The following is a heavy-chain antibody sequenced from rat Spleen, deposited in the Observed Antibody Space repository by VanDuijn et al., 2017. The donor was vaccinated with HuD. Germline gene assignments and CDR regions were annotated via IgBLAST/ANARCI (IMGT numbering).Heavy chain of an antibody. CDR3: ATTPLYYSGDPYYFDY. V-gene: IGHV5-29*01. CDR2: ISYGDSSGHSST. J-gene: IGHJ2*01. CDR1: GFTFSDSG. D-gene: IGHD1-1*01. Sequence: EVQLVESDGGLVQPGRSLKLSCAASGFTFSDSGMAWVRQAPTKGLEWVATISYGDSSGHSSTYYRDSVKGRFTISRDNEKSTLYLQMDSLRSEDTATYYCATTPLYYSGDPYYFDYWGKGVMVTVSS.